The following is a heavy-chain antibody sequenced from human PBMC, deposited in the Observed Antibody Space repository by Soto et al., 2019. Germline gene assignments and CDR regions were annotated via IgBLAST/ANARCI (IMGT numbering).Heavy chain of an antibody. V-gene: IGHV3-15*07. Sequence: PGGSLRLSCVVSGFSFSSSWMHWVRQAPGKELVWVSRVKSKTDGGTTAYAAPVKGRFTISRDDSKNTLFLQMNFLTTEDTAVYYCTTAYFSFPTGWFGSYYDSSGSYYFDYWGQGTLVTVSS. CDR1: GFSFSSSW. CDR3: TTAYFSFPTGWFGSYYDSSGSYYFDY. D-gene: IGHD3-22*01. CDR2: VKSKTDGGTT. J-gene: IGHJ4*02.